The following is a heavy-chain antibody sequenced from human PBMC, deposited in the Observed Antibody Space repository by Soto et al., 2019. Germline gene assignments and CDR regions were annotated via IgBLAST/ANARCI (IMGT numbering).Heavy chain of an antibody. CDR3: ARGPICSGGSCSRRIYYYYYMDV. CDR1: VGSISSYY. Sequence: SETLSLTCTVSVGSISSYYWSWIQQPPGKDIEWLGYIYYSGSTNYNPSIKSRDTISVDTSTNQFSLKLSSVTAADTAVYYYARGPICSGGSCSRRIYYYYYMDVWGKGTTVTVSS. V-gene: IGHV4-59*12. CDR2: IYYSGST. J-gene: IGHJ6*03. D-gene: IGHD2-15*01.